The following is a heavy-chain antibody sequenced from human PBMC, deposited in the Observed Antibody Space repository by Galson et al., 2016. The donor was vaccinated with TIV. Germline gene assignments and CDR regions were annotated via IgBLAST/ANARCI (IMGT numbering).Heavy chain of an antibody. D-gene: IGHD3-10*01. CDR2: INPIFGTA. CDR1: GGIFSNFV. Sequence: SVKVSCKASGGIFSNFVISWVRQAPGQGLEWMGSINPIFGTANYAQKFQGRVTITADTSTSTFYMDLSGLRSEDTAIYYCARGRGYSFGSGSSYFDYWGQGSLVTVSS. CDR3: ARGRGYSFGSGSSYFDY. V-gene: IGHV1-69*06. J-gene: IGHJ4*02.